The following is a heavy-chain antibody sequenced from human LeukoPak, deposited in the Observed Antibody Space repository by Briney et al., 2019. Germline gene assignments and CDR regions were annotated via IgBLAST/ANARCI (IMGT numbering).Heavy chain of an antibody. CDR1: GFTFSSYA. CDR2: ISGSGGST. Sequence: GGSLRLSRAASGFTFSSYAMSWVRQAPGKGLEWVSAISGSGGSTYYADSVKGRFTISRDNSKNTLYLQMNSLRAEDTAVYYCAKGTVVVPAAPFDYWGQGTLVTVSS. D-gene: IGHD2-2*01. CDR3: AKGTVVVPAAPFDY. V-gene: IGHV3-23*01. J-gene: IGHJ4*02.